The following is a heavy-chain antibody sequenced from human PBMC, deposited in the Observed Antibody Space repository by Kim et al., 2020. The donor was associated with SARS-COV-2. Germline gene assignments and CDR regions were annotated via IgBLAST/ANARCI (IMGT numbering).Heavy chain of an antibody. V-gene: IGHV4-59*01. CDR3: ARGMWRYSYGLDYYYYGMDV. CDR1: GGSISSYY. Sequence: SETLSLTCTVSGGSISSYYWSWIRQPPGKGLEWIGYIYYSGSTNYNPSLKSRVTISVDTSKNQFSLKLSSVTAADTAVYYCARGMWRYSYGLDYYYYGMDVWGQGTTVTVSS. CDR2: IYYSGST. J-gene: IGHJ6*02. D-gene: IGHD5-18*01.